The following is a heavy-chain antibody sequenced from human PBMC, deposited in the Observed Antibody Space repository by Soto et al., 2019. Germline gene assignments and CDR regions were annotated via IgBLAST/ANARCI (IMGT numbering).Heavy chain of an antibody. CDR3: ERVIMADIKYSSFLSDY. J-gene: IGHJ4*02. V-gene: IGHV4-59*01. CDR1: GGSISNSY. CDR2: IYYSGST. Sequence: SETLSLTCTVSGGSISNSYWSWIRQPPGKGLEWIGYIYYSGSTNYRPALKSRVTISVDTSKNQFSLKLNSVTAADTAVYYCERVIMADIKYSSFLSDYWGQGTLLTVX. D-gene: IGHD6-19*01.